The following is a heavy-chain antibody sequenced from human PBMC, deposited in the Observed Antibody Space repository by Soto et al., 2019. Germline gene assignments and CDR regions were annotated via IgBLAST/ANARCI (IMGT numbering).Heavy chain of an antibody. D-gene: IGHD6-13*01. Sequence: GASVKVSCKASGGTFSSYAISWVRQAPGQGLEWMGGIIPIFGTANYAQKFQGRVTITADESTSTAYMELSSLRSEDTAVYYCARASEDHSSSWYSSYGMDVWGQGTTVTVSS. V-gene: IGHV1-69*13. CDR2: IIPIFGTA. CDR1: GGTFSSYA. CDR3: ARASEDHSSSWYSSYGMDV. J-gene: IGHJ6*02.